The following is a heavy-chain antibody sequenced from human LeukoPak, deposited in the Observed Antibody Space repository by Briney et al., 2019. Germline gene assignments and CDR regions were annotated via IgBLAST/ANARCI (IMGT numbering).Heavy chain of an antibody. Sequence: SETLSLTCTVSGGSISSYYWSWIRQPPGKGLEWIGYIHYSGSTNYNPSLKSRVTISVDTSKNQFSLKLSSVTAADTAVYYCARWGKGSGWYWSGDYWGQGTLVTVSS. V-gene: IGHV4-59*08. J-gene: IGHJ4*02. D-gene: IGHD6-19*01. CDR2: IHYSGST. CDR3: ARWGKGSGWYWSGDY. CDR1: GGSISSYY.